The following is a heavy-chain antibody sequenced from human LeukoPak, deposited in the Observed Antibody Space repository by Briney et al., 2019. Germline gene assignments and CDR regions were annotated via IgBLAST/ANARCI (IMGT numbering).Heavy chain of an antibody. CDR1: GFTFSSFA. Sequence: GRSLRLSCAASGFTFSSFAMHWVRQAPGKGLEWVAIISYGGSKKYYADSVKGRFTISRDNSKNTLYLRMDSLRGEDTAVYYCAREQYNSLYFDYWGQGTLVTVSS. CDR3: AREQYNSLYFDY. D-gene: IGHD1-14*01. J-gene: IGHJ4*02. CDR2: ISYGGSKK. V-gene: IGHV3-30*04.